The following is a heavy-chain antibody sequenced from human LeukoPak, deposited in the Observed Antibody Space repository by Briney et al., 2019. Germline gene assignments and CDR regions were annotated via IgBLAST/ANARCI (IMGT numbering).Heavy chain of an antibody. CDR3: ARGPEMGYSSAGQNDWFDP. CDR2: IYSGGST. J-gene: IGHJ5*02. Sequence: GGSLRPSCAASGFTVSSNYMSWVRQAPGKGLEWVSVIYSGGSTYYADSVKGRFTISRDNSKNTLYLQMNSLRAEDTAVYYCARGPEMGYSSAGQNDWFDPWGQGTLVTVSS. V-gene: IGHV3-53*01. CDR1: GFTVSSNY. D-gene: IGHD6-19*01.